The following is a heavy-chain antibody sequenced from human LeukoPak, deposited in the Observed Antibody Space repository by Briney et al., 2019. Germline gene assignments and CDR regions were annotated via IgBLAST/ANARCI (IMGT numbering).Heavy chain of an antibody. CDR1: GYTFTSYG. CDR3: ARIGPSMTTVT. Sequence: ASVKVSCKASGYTFTSYGISWVRQAPGQGLEWMGWMNPNSGNTGYAQKFQGRVTMTRNTSISTAYMELSSLRSEDTAVYYCARIGPSMTTVTWGQGTLVTVSS. V-gene: IGHV1-8*02. D-gene: IGHD4-11*01. CDR2: MNPNSGNT. J-gene: IGHJ4*02.